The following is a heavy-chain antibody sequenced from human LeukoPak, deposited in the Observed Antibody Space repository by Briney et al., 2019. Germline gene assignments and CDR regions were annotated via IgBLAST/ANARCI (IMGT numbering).Heavy chain of an antibody. J-gene: IGHJ4*02. V-gene: IGHV4-4*07. Sequence: PSETLSLTCTVSGGSISSYYWSWIRQPAGKGLEWIGRIYISGSTNYNPSLKSRVTMSVDTSKNQFSLKLSSVTAADAAVYYCARDRGTWNDDGFDYWGQGTLVTVSS. CDR1: GGSISSYY. CDR3: ARDRGTWNDDGFDY. D-gene: IGHD1-1*01. CDR2: IYISGST.